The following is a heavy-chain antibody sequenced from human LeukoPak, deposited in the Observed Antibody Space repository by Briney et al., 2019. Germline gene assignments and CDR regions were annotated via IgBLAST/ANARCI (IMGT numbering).Heavy chain of an antibody. V-gene: IGHV3-7*01. CDR3: ARAPRPVWSKVPIAAAGIDY. D-gene: IGHD6-13*01. CDR1: GLIFSSCW. Sequence: GGSLRLLCAASGLIFSSCWMIWVPRASGRGWEEGANKKQDGSEKEYVESVQCRFTIARDNASHSLYLQMSSLRAEDTAVYYCARAPRPVWSKVPIAAAGIDYWGQGTLVTVSS. CDR2: KKQDGSEK. J-gene: IGHJ4*02.